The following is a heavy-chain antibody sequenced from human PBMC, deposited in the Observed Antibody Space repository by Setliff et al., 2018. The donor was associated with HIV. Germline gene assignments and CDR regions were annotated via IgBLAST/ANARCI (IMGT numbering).Heavy chain of an antibody. CDR3: ARSTPSIGYISEH. V-gene: IGHV4-59*01. J-gene: IGHJ1*01. CDR2: MDNRGNT. D-gene: IGHD5-12*01. Sequence: SETLSLTCSVSGDDINRDFWTWMRQPPGKGLEWIGYMDNRGNTNYSPSLKSRITISVDTSKNHFSLKLNSVTAADTAVYYCARSTPSIGYISEHWGQGALVTVSS. CDR1: GDDINRDF.